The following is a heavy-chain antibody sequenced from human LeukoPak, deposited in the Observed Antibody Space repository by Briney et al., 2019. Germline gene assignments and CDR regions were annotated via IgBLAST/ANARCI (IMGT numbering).Heavy chain of an antibody. CDR2: IYYSGST. V-gene: IGHV4-39*01. D-gene: IGHD6-19*01. J-gene: IGHJ4*02. CDR3: ARGYSSHTGDY. CDR1: GGSISSSSYY. Sequence: SETLSLTCTVSGGSISSSSYYWGWIRQPPGKGLEWIGSIYYSGSTYYNPSLKSRVTISVDTSKNQFSLKLSSVTAADTAVYYCARGYSSHTGDYWGQGTLVTASS.